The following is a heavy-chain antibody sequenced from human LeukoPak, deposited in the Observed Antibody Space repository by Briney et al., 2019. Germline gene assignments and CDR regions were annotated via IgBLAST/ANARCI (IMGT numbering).Heavy chain of an antibody. CDR3: ARDLALRSPYYYYYYMDV. CDR2: IYHSGST. D-gene: IGHD4-17*01. Sequence: SETLSLTGAVSGYSISSGYYWGWIRQPPGKGLEWIGSIYHSGSTYYNPSLKSRVTISVDTSKNQFSLKLSSVTAADTAVYYCARDLALRSPYYYYYYMDVWGKGTTVTVSS. CDR1: GYSISSGYY. V-gene: IGHV4-38-2*02. J-gene: IGHJ6*03.